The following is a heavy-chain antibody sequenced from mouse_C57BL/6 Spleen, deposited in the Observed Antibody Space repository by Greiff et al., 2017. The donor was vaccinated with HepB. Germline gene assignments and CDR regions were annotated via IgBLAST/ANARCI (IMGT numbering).Heavy chain of an antibody. CDR1: GYAFSSSW. D-gene: IGHD2-10*01. CDR3: ARGGAYPYAMDY. J-gene: IGHJ4*01. V-gene: IGHV1-82*01. CDR2: IYPGDGDT. Sequence: VKLQESGPELVKPGASVKISCKASGYAFSSSWMNWVKQRPGKGLEWIGRIYPGDGDTNYNGKFKGKATLTADKSSSTAYMQLSSLTSEDSAVYFCARGGAYPYAMDYWGQGTSVTVSS.